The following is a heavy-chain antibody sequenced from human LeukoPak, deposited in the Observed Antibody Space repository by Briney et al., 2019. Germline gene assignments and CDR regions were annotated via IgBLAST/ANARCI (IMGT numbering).Heavy chain of an antibody. V-gene: IGHV1-18*01. J-gene: IGHJ4*02. CDR1: GFTFINHG. D-gene: IGHD4-17*01. Sequence: GASVKVSCKASGFTFINHGISWVRQAPGQGLEWMGGISGYNGNTKYTQALQGRVTMTTATSTTTAYMEVGALRSEGTALSFCARDRRGATVTSYFAYSGQGTLVTVSS. CDR2: ISGYNGNT. CDR3: ARDRRGATVTSYFAY.